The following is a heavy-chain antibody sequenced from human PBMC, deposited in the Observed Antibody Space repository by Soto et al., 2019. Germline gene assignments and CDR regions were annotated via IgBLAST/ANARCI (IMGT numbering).Heavy chain of an antibody. CDR2: ISGSGGST. Sequence: GGSLRLSCAASGFTFSIYAMSWVRQAPGKGLEWVSAISGSGGSTYYADSVKGRFTISRDNSKNTLYLQMNSLRAEDTAVYYCAKAEAYYYDSKFDSWGQGTLVTVSS. D-gene: IGHD3-22*01. CDR1: GFTFSIYA. V-gene: IGHV3-23*01. J-gene: IGHJ4*02. CDR3: AKAEAYYYDSKFDS.